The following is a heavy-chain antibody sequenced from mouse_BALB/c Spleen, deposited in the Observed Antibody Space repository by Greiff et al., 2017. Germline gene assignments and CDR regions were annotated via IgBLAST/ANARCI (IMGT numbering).Heavy chain of an antibody. J-gene: IGHJ4*01. D-gene: IGHD2-3*01. V-gene: IGHV14-3*02. Sequence: VQLQQSGAELVKPGASVKLSCTASGFNIKDTYMHWVKQRPEQGLEWIGRIDPANGNTKYDPKFQGKATITADTSSNTAYMQLSSLTSEDTAVYYCAREGWQQGMDYWGQGTSVTVSS. CDR1: GFNIKDTY. CDR3: AREGWQQGMDY. CDR2: IDPANGNT.